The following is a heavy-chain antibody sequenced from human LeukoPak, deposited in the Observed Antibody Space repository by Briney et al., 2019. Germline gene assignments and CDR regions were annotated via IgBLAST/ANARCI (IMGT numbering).Heavy chain of an antibody. V-gene: IGHV4-34*01. CDR3: ARKDRAAGIYYFDY. J-gene: IGHJ4*02. CDR1: GGSFSGYY. D-gene: IGHD6-13*01. Sequence: PSETLSLTCAVYGGSFSGYYWSWIRQPPGKGLEWIGEINHSGSTNYNPSLKSRVTISVDTSKNQFSLKLSSVTAADTAVYYCARKDRAAGIYYFDYWGQGTLVTVSS. CDR2: INHSGST.